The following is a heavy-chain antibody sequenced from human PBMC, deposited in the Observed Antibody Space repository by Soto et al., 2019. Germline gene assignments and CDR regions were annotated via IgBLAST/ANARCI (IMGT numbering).Heavy chain of an antibody. D-gene: IGHD3-10*01. CDR1: GFTFSSYA. V-gene: IGHV3-30-3*01. Sequence: PGGSLRLSCAASGFTFSSYAMHWVRQAPGKGLEWVTVISYDGSNKYYAESVKGRFTISRDNSKNTLYLQMNSLRAEDTAVYYCARCYSQTYYYGMDVWGQGTTVTVSS. CDR3: ARCYSQTYYYGMDV. J-gene: IGHJ6*02. CDR2: ISYDGSNK.